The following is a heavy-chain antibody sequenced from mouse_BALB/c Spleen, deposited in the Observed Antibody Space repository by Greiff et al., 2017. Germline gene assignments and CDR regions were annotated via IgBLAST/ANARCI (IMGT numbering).Heavy chain of an antibody. D-gene: IGHD1-2*01. CDR3: TSFYYGGSFDY. J-gene: IGHJ2*01. CDR1: GFTFSNYW. Sequence: EVKVEESGGGLVQPGGSMKLSCVASGFTFSNYWMNWVRQSPEKGLEWVAEIRLKSNNYATHYAESVKGRFTISRDDSKSSVYLQMNNLRAEDTGIYYCTSFYYGGSFDYWGQGTTLTVSS. V-gene: IGHV6-6*02. CDR2: IRLKSNNYAT.